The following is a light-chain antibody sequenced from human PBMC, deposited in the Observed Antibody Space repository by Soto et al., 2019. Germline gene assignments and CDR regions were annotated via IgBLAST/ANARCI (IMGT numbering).Light chain of an antibody. Sequence: QSVLTQPASVSGSPGQSITISCTGTSGDIGSYNRVSWYQQHPGKAPKLIIYEVTDRPSGVSNRFSGSKSGNTASLTISGLQAEDEADYHCSSYTKINTIACLFRNGTKVIVL. J-gene: IGLJ1*01. CDR1: SGDIGSYNR. CDR3: SSYTKINTIACL. CDR2: EVT. V-gene: IGLV2-14*01.